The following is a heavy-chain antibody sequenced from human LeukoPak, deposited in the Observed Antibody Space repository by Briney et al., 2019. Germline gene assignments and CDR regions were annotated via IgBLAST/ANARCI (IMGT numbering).Heavy chain of an antibody. CDR2: MYYSGST. CDR1: GYSISSGYY. V-gene: IGHV4-38-2*02. Sequence: PSETLSLTCTVSGYSISSGYYWGWIRQPPGKGLEWIGSMYYSGSTNYNPSLKSRVTISVDTSKNQFSLKLSSVTAADTAVYYCARRRITMVRGVINKFDPWGQGTLVTVSS. J-gene: IGHJ5*02. D-gene: IGHD3-10*01. CDR3: ARRRITMVRGVINKFDP.